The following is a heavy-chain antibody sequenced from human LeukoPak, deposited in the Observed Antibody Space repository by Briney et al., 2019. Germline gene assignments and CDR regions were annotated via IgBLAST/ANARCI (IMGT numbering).Heavy chain of an antibody. V-gene: IGHV3-23*01. CDR2: ISGSGGST. CDR3: ARDHPPGSMKGAFDI. CDR1: GFTFSSYA. J-gene: IGHJ3*02. Sequence: GGSLRLSCAASGFTFSSYAMSWVRQAPGKGLEWVSAISGSGGSTSYAQKFQGRVTMTRDMSTSTVYMELSSLRSEDTAVYYCARDHPPGSMKGAFDIWGQGTMVTVSS. D-gene: IGHD1-26*01.